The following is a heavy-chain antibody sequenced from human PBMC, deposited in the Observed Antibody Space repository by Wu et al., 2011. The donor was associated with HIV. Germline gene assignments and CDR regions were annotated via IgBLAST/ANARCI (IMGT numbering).Heavy chain of an antibody. D-gene: IGHD6-13*01. Sequence: ELNQSGAEVKKPGASVKVASKTSGYNFIDYYLHWVRQAPGQGLEWMGWINPNSGGTNYAQTFQGRVTMTRDTSISSAYMELSRLRSDDTAVYYCARTRPRIAAAVFYFDYWGQGTLVTVSS. J-gene: IGHJ4*02. V-gene: IGHV1-2*02. CDR2: INPNSGGT. CDR3: ARTRPRIAAAVFYFDY. CDR1: GYNFIDYY.